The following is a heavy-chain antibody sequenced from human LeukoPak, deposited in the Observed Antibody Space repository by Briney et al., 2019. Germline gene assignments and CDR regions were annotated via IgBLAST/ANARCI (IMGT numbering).Heavy chain of an antibody. CDR3: ARGPGIRIEYLRWFDY. D-gene: IGHD4-23*01. CDR2: IIPIFGTP. Sequence: SVKVSCKASGGIFSSYAISWVRQAPGQGLEWMGGIIPIFGTPNYAQKFQGRVTITADESTSTAYMELISLRSEDTAVYYRARGPGIRIEYLRWFDYWGQGTLVTVSS. J-gene: IGHJ4*02. V-gene: IGHV1-69*13. CDR1: GGIFSSYA.